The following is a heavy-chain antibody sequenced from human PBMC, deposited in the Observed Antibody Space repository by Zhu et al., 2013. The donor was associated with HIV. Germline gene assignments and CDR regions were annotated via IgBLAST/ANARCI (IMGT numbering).Heavy chain of an antibody. D-gene: IGHD3-10*01. J-gene: IGHJ4*02. CDR3: ARGWIQSPMVQGVIINGDFDY. CDR1: GYTFTNYA. Sequence: QVQLVQSGAEVKKPGASVKVSCKASGYTFTNYAMHWVRQAPGHGLEWMGWINAGNGNTKYSQKLQGRVTITRDTSASTAYMELSSLRSEDTAVYYCARGWIQSPMVQGVIINGDFDYWGQGTLVTVSS. CDR2: INAGNGNT. V-gene: IGHV1-3*01.